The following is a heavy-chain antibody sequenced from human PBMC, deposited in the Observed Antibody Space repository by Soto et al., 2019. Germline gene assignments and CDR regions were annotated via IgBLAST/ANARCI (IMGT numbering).Heavy chain of an antibody. D-gene: IGHD6-19*01. CDR1: GGSISSSNW. CDR3: ARAGIAVAGTPLDY. Sequence: QVQLQESGPGLVKPSGTLSLTCAVSGGSISSSNWWSGVRQPPGKGLEWIGEIYHSGSTNYNPSLKSRVTISGDKSKNQFSLELSSVTAADTAVYYCARAGIAVAGTPLDYWGQGTLVTVSS. J-gene: IGHJ4*02. V-gene: IGHV4-4*02. CDR2: IYHSGST.